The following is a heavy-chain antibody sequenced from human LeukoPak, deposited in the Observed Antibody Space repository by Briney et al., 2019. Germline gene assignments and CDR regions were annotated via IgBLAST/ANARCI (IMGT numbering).Heavy chain of an antibody. D-gene: IGHD6-13*01. Sequence: PSETLSLTCAVYGGSFSGYYWSWIRQPPGKGLEWIGEINHSGNTNYNPSLKSRATISVDTSKNQFSLKLSSVTAADTAVYYCARALIAAAGPFDYWGQGTLVTVSS. J-gene: IGHJ4*02. V-gene: IGHV4-34*01. CDR2: INHSGNT. CDR3: ARALIAAAGPFDY. CDR1: GGSFSGYY.